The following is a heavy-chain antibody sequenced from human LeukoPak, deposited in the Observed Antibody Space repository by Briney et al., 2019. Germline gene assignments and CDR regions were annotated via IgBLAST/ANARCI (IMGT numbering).Heavy chain of an antibody. J-gene: IGHJ4*02. V-gene: IGHV4-59*01. CDR3: ARGVVVTAMTPYYFDY. CDR1: GGSISSYY. D-gene: IGHD2-21*02. CDR2: IYYSGST. Sequence: PSETLSLTCTVSGGSISSYYWSWIRQPPGKGLEWIGYIYYSGSTSYNPSLKSRVTISVDTSKNQFSLKLSSVTAADTAVYYCARGVVVTAMTPYYFDYWGQGTLVTVSS.